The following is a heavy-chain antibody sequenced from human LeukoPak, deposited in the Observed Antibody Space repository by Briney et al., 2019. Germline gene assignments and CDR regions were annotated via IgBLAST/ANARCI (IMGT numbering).Heavy chain of an antibody. Sequence: PGGSLRLSCAASGFTFSSYSMSWVRQAPGKGLEWVSYISSSSSTIYYADSVKGRFTISRDNAKNSLYLQMNSLRAEDTAVYYCARQYSGYYYDWYFDLWGRGTLVTVSS. CDR3: ARQYSGYYYDWYFDL. D-gene: IGHD3-22*01. CDR1: GFTFSSYS. J-gene: IGHJ2*01. CDR2: ISSSSSTI. V-gene: IGHV3-48*04.